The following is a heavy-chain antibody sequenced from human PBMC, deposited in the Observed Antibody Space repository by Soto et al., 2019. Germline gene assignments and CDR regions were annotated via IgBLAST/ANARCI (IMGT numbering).Heavy chain of an antibody. CDR3: ARVSGYYLPDY. D-gene: IGHD5-12*01. CDR2: INPNSGDT. Sequence: ASVKVSCKASGHTFTGYYMHWVRQAPGQGLEWMGWINPNSGDTNYAQTFQGRVAITRDTSTSTAYMELSSLRSEDTAVYYCARVSGYYLPDYWGQGTLVTVSS. CDR1: GHTFTGYY. V-gene: IGHV1-2*02. J-gene: IGHJ4*02.